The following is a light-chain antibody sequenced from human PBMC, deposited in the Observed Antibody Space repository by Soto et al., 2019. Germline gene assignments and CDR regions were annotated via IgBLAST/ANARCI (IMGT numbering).Light chain of an antibody. CDR3: QQYGSSPRT. J-gene: IGKJ1*01. Sequence: EVVLTQSPYTLSLSPGERATLSCSASQSVSSSYLAWYQQKPGQAPRLLIYGASSRATGIPDRFSGSGSGTDFTLTISRLEPEDFAVYYCQQYGSSPRTFSQGTKVDIK. CDR1: QSVSSSY. V-gene: IGKV3-20*01. CDR2: GAS.